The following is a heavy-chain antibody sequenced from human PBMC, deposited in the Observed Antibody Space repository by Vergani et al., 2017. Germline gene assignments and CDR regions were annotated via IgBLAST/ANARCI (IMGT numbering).Heavy chain of an antibody. J-gene: IGHJ3*02. Sequence: QVQLVQSGSELKKPGASVKVSCKASGGTFSSYAISWVRQAPGQGLEWMGGIIPIFGTANYAQKFQGRVTITADESTSTAYMELSSLRSEDTAVYYCARDDPSDYGDYYDAFDIWGQGTMVTVSS. CDR3: ARDDPSDYGDYYDAFDI. V-gene: IGHV1-69*01. CDR1: GGTFSSYA. D-gene: IGHD4-17*01. CDR2: IIPIFGTA.